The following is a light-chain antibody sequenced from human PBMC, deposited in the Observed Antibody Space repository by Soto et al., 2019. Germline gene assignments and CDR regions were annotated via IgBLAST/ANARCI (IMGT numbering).Light chain of an antibody. J-gene: IGKJ3*01. V-gene: IGKV3-20*01. CDR2: GAS. CDR3: QQYGSSLWT. Sequence: EIVLTQSPGTLSLSPGERATLSCRASQSVSRSYLAWYQQKPGQAPRLLIYGASTRATGIPDRFSGSGSGTDFTLTISRLEPEDFAVYYCQQYGSSLWTFGPGTKVDIK. CDR1: QSVSRSY.